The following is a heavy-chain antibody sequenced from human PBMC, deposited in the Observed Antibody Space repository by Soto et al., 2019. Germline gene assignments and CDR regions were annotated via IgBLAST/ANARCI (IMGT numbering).Heavy chain of an antibody. CDR2: IYYSGST. V-gene: IGHV4-59*01. CDR3: ARSTGGYSYCPAYFDY. CDR1: GGSISSYY. J-gene: IGHJ4*02. D-gene: IGHD5-18*01. Sequence: PSETLSLTCTVSGGSISSYYWSWIRQPPGKGLEWIGYIYYSGSTNYNPSLKSRVTISVDTSKNQFSLKLSSVTAADTAVYYCARSTGGYSYCPAYFDYWGQGTLVTVSS.